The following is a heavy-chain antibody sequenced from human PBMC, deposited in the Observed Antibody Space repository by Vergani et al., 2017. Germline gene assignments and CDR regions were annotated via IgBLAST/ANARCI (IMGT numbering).Heavy chain of an antibody. J-gene: IGHJ6*02. CDR3: ARQGPAAMQNDYYYYGMDV. D-gene: IGHD2-2*01. CDR1: GGSISSSSYY. CDR2: IYYSGST. V-gene: IGHV4-39*01. Sequence: QLQLQESGPGLVKPSETLSLTCTVSGGSISSSSYYWGWIRQPPGKGLEWIGSIYYSGSTYYNPSLKSRVTISVDTSKNQFSLKLSSVTAADTAVYYCARQGPAAMQNDYYYYGMDVWGQGTTVTVSS.